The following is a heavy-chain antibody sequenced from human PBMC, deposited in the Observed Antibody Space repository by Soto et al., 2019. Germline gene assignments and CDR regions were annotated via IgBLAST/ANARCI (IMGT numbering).Heavy chain of an antibody. D-gene: IGHD2-2*01. Sequence: SQTLSLTCAISGDSVSSNSAAWNWIRQSPSRGLEWLGRTYYRSRWYNDYAVSVRSRITINPDTSKNQLSLQLNSVTPEDTAVYYCVRERKYQLLSWYWFDPWGQGTLVTVSS. CDR3: VRERKYQLLSWYWFDP. J-gene: IGHJ5*02. V-gene: IGHV6-1*01. CDR1: GDSVSSNSAA. CDR2: TYYRSRWYN.